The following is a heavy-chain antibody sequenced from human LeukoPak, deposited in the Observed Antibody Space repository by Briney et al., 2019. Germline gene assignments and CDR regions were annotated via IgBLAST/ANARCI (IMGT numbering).Heavy chain of an antibody. CDR1: GFTFSSYA. CDR3: ARGTAMVTPGFDY. Sequence: GGSLRLSCAASGFTFSSYAMSWVRQAPGKGLEWVSYISSSGSTIYYADSVKGRFTISRDNAKNSLYLQMNSLRAEDTAVYYCARGTAMVTPGFDYWGQGTLVTVSS. CDR2: ISSSGSTI. V-gene: IGHV3-48*03. D-gene: IGHD5-18*01. J-gene: IGHJ4*02.